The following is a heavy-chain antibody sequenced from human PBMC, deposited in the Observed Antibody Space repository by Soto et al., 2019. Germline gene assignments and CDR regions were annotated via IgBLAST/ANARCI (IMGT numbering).Heavy chain of an antibody. V-gene: IGHV1-18*01. CDR3: ARSWVTGKGGIDV. Sequence: QVQLVQSGAEVKKPGASVKVSCKASGYTFTSYGLSWVRQAPGQGLEWMGWINGYTGNTNYAQKFQGRVTMTTDTSTNTAYLALLTLIADDTAVYYCARSWVTGKGGIDVWGQVTTVTVSS. CDR2: INGYTGNT. CDR1: GYTFTSYG. D-gene: IGHD3-16*01. J-gene: IGHJ6*02.